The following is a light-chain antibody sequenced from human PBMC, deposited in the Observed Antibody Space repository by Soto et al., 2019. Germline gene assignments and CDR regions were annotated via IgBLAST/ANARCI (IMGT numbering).Light chain of an antibody. V-gene: IGLV1-40*01. CDR1: SSNIGSTYD. Sequence: QSVLTQPPSVSGAPGRRVTISCTGSSSNIGSTYDVQWYQQLPGTAPKLLIHGNTDRPSGVPDRFYGHKSGTSASLAITGLQADDEADYYCQSYDDSLSVHYVFGTGTKLTVL. CDR3: QSYDDSLSVHYV. CDR2: GNT. J-gene: IGLJ1*01.